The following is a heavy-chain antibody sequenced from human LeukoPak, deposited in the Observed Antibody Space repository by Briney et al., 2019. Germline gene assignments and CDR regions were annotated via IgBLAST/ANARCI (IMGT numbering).Heavy chain of an antibody. J-gene: IGHJ4*02. CDR2: IKSKTDGGTT. CDR3: TGDPDYYDSSGYYLGY. Sequence: PGGTLRLSCAASGFTFSSYGMSWVRQAPGKGLEWVGRIKSKTDGGTTDYAAPVKGRFSISRDDSKNTLYLQMNSLKTEDTAVYYCTGDPDYYDSSGYYLGYWGQGTLVTVSS. V-gene: IGHV3-15*01. CDR1: GFTFSSYG. D-gene: IGHD3-22*01.